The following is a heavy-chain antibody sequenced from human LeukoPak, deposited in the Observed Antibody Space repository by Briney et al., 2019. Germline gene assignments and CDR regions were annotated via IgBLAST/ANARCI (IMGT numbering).Heavy chain of an antibody. D-gene: IGHD2-2*01. CDR3: AREGYCNTTSCSLDAFDI. J-gene: IGHJ3*02. CDR1: GCTFSSYG. Sequence: PGGSLRLSCAASGCTFSSYGMNWVRQAPGKGLEWVSYISSGSTTIYYPDSVKGRFTISRDNAKNSLFLQMNGLRAEDTAVYYCAREGYCNTTSCSLDAFDIWGQGTMVTVSS. CDR2: ISSGSTTI. V-gene: IGHV3-48*01.